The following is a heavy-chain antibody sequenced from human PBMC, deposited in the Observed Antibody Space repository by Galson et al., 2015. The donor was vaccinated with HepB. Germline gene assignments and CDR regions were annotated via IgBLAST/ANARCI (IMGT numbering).Heavy chain of an antibody. D-gene: IGHD1-26*01. CDR2: INSAGSTS. V-gene: IGHV3-74*01. CDR3: VRGFFSGRYSMFDL. J-gene: IGHJ5*02. CDR1: GFTFNNYW. Sequence: SLRLSCAASGFTFNNYWMHWVRQAPGKGLVWVARINSAGSTSSYADFVKGRFTISRDNAKKTVYLQMNNLRDEDTAVYYCVRGFFSGRYSMFDLWGQGSLVTVSS.